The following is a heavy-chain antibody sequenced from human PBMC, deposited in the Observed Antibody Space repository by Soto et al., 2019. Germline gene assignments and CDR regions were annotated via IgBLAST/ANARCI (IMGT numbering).Heavy chain of an antibody. V-gene: IGHV4-34*01. D-gene: IGHD2-2*01. CDR3: ARFYAGQSWFDP. Sequence: SETLSLTCAVYGGSFSGYYWSWIRQPPGKGLEWIGEINHSGSTNYNPSLKSRVTISVDTSKNQFSLKLSSVTAADTAVYYCARFYAGQSWFDPWGQGTLVTVSS. CDR2: INHSGST. CDR1: GGSFSGYY. J-gene: IGHJ5*02.